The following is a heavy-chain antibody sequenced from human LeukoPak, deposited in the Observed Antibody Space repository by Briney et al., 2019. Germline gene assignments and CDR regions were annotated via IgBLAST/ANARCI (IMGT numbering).Heavy chain of an antibody. CDR3: AKDQGDYSSGWSIFDY. J-gene: IGHJ4*02. CDR1: GFTVSTYA. CDR2: ISGSGGRT. Sequence: GGSLRLSCAASGFTVSTYAMSWVRQAPGKGLEWVSGISGSGGRTYYADSVKGQFTISRDNSKNTLYLQMNRLRAEDTAVYYCAKDQGDYSSGWSIFDYWGQGSLVTVSS. D-gene: IGHD6-19*01. V-gene: IGHV3-23*01.